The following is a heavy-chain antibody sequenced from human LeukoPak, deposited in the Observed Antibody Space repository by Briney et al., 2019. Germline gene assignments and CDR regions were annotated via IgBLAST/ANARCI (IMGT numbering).Heavy chain of an antibody. CDR1: GGSFSGDY. D-gene: IGHD3-16*02. CDR2: INHSGST. V-gene: IGHV4-34*01. J-gene: IGHJ4*02. CDR3: ARVTWSYPSKLFDY. Sequence: PSETLSLTCAVYGGSFSGDYWSSIRQPPGNGLEWIGEINHSGSTNYNPSLKSRVTISVDTSKNQFSLKLSSVTAADTAVYYCARVTWSYPSKLFDYWGQGTLVTVSS.